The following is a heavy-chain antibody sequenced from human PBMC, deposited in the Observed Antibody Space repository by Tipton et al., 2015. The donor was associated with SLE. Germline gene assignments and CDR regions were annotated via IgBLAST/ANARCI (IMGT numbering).Heavy chain of an antibody. V-gene: IGHV3-23*01. D-gene: IGHD3-9*01. CDR3: AKDLRYFDWFHQFDI. Sequence: SLRLSCAASGFSFSSYAMSWVRQAPGKGLEWVSAISGSGGSTYYADSVKGRFTISRDNSKNTLYLQMNSLRAEDTAVYYCAKDLRYFDWFHQFDIWGQGTMVTVSS. CDR2: ISGSGGST. J-gene: IGHJ3*02. CDR1: GFSFSSYA.